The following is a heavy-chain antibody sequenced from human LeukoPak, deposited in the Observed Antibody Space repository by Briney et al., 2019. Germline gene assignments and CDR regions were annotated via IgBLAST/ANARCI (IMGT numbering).Heavy chain of an antibody. V-gene: IGHV3-21*01. CDR1: GFTFSSYS. CDR3: ARVDTAMGPYYYYGMDV. D-gene: IGHD5-18*01. Sequence: GGSLRLSCAASGFTFSSYSMNWVRQAPGKGLEWVSSISSSSSYIYYADSVKGRFTISRDNAMNSLYLQMNSLRAEDTAVYYCARVDTAMGPYYYYGMDVWGQGTTVTVSS. J-gene: IGHJ6*02. CDR2: ISSSSSYI.